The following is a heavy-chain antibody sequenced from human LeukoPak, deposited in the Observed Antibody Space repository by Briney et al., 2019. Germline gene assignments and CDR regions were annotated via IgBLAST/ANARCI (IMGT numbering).Heavy chain of an antibody. J-gene: IGHJ4*02. CDR3: ARAQGSGYYIGEIDH. CDR2: IFGGGST. D-gene: IGHD3-3*01. Sequence: PGGSLRLSCAASGFTVSSNYMSWVRQAPGKGLEWVSVIFGGGSTYYADSVKGRFTIPRDNSKNTLYLQMNGLRAEDTAVYYCARAQGSGYYIGEIDHWGQGTLVTVSS. CDR1: GFTVSSNY. V-gene: IGHV3-53*01.